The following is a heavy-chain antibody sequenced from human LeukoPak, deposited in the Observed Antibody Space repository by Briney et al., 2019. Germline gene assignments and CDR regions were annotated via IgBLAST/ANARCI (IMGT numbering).Heavy chain of an antibody. CDR2: INHSGST. J-gene: IGHJ4*02. Sequence: PSETLSLTCAVYGGSFSGYYWSWIRQPPGKGLEWIGEINHSGSTNYNPSLKSRVTISVDTSKNQFSLKLSSVTAADTAVYYCARYGYYYDSSGYYLQGPFDYWGQGTLVTVSS. CDR1: GGSFSGYY. CDR3: ARYGYYYDSSGYYLQGPFDY. D-gene: IGHD3-22*01. V-gene: IGHV4-34*01.